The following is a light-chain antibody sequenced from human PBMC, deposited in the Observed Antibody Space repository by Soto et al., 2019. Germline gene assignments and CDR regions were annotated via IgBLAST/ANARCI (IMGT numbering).Light chain of an antibody. CDR2: KVS. J-gene: IGKJ1*01. CDR3: AQDTQWPWT. Sequence: VVMTQSPLSLPVALGQPASISCRSSQSLVYRDGNTYLHWFQQRPGQSPKRLIYKVSNRDSGVPDRFSGSGSGTDFTLKISRVEAEDVGVYYCAQDTQWPWTFGQGTKVEIK. CDR1: QSLVYRDGNTY. V-gene: IGKV2-30*01.